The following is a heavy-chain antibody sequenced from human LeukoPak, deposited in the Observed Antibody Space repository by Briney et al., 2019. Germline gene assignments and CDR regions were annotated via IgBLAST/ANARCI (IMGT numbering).Heavy chain of an antibody. CDR2: ITWNSAST. CDR1: GFTFDDYA. CDR3: AKGPSNYYFDY. V-gene: IGHV3-9*01. D-gene: IGHD1-1*01. J-gene: IGHJ4*02. Sequence: GGSLRLSCEASGFTFDDYAMHWVRQVPGKGLEWVSGITWNSASTGYSDSVKGRFTISRDNAKNSLYLEMNSLRPEDTALYFCAKGPSNYYFDYWGRGTLVTVSS.